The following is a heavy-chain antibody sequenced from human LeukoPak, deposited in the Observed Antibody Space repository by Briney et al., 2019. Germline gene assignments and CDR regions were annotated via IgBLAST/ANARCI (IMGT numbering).Heavy chain of an antibody. CDR3: ARVGYGSGWYSLDFDY. Sequence: GASVKVSCKASGYTFTSYGISWVRQAPGQGLEWMGWISAYNGNTNYAKKLQGRFTMTTDTSTSTAYMELRSLRSDDTAVYYCARVGYGSGWYSLDFDYWGQGTLVTVSS. V-gene: IGHV1-18*01. J-gene: IGHJ4*02. CDR2: ISAYNGNT. CDR1: GYTFTSYG. D-gene: IGHD6-19*01.